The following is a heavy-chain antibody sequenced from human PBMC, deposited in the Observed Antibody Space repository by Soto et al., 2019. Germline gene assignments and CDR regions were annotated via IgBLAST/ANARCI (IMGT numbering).Heavy chain of an antibody. CDR1: GGSFSGYY. CDR3: ARGYVVATYYYGMDV. D-gene: IGHD5-12*01. V-gene: IGHV4-34*01. Sequence: SETLSLTCAVYGGSFSGYYWSWIRQPPGKGLEWIGEINHSGSTNYNPSLKSRVTISVDTSKNQFSLKLSSVTAADTAVYYCARGYVVATYYYGMDVWGQGTTVTAP. J-gene: IGHJ6*02. CDR2: INHSGST.